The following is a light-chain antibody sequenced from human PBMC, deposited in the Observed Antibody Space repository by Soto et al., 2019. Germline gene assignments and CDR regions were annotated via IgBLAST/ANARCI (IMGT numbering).Light chain of an antibody. Sequence: DIQMTQSPSSVSASVGDRVTITCRASQGVRNWLAWYQQKPGIASKLLIYAASSLQSGVPSRFSGSGSGTDFTLTISSLQPEDFATYYCQQANSFPITFGQGTRLRL. CDR1: QGVRNW. CDR3: QQANSFPIT. CDR2: AAS. J-gene: IGKJ5*01. V-gene: IGKV1D-12*01.